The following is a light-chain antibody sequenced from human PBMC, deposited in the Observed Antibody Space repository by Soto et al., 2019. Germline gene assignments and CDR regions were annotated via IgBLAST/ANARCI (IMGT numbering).Light chain of an antibody. J-gene: IGKJ1*01. V-gene: IGKV3-20*01. Sequence: EIVLTQTPGTLSLSPGERATLSCRASQSVTSSHLAWYQQKPGQAPRLLIYGASTRATGIPDRFSGSGSDTDFSLTIRRLDPEDFAMYYCLQYGSSPPRTFGQGTKVE. CDR3: LQYGSSPPRT. CDR2: GAS. CDR1: QSVTSSH.